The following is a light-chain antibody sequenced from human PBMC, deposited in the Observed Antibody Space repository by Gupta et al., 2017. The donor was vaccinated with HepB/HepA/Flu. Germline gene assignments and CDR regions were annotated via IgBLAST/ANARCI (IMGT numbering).Light chain of an antibody. V-gene: IGKV4-1*01. CDR2: WAS. CDR1: QSILDSSNNKNY. Sequence: DIVMTQSSYSLAVSLGERHTLNCKSSQSILDSSNNKNYLAWYQQKPGQPPKPLIYWASSREYGVPDSFSGRGSGTDFTLTITSRQAEDVAIYYCQQEDSTPRTFGQGTKVEIK. CDR3: QQEDSTPRT. J-gene: IGKJ1*01.